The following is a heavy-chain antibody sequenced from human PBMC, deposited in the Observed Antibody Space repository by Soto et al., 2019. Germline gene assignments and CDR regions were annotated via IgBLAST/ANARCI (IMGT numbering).Heavy chain of an antibody. J-gene: IGHJ4*02. D-gene: IGHD3-16*02. V-gene: IGHV3-74*01. CDR2: INSDGSST. CDR3: AMLWNYYIWGSYRSLPFDY. CDR1: GFTFSSYW. Sequence: GGSLRLSCAASGFTFSSYWMHWVRQAPGKGLVWVSRINSDGSSTSYADSVKGRFTISRDNAKNTLYLQMNSLRAEDTAVYYCAMLWNYYIWGSYRSLPFDYRGQGTPVTVSS.